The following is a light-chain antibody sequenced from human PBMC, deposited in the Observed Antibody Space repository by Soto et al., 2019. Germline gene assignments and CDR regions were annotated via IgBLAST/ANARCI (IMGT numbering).Light chain of an antibody. J-gene: IGKJ1*01. CDR3: QSYGSSRT. V-gene: IGKV3-20*01. Sequence: EIVLTQSPDTLSLSPGERATLSCRASQSVDSNYLAWYQQKPGQAPRVLIYDASIRATGIPDRFSGSGSGTDFTLAISRLEPEDSAVYYCQSYGSSRTFGHGTKVDIK. CDR2: DAS. CDR1: QSVDSNY.